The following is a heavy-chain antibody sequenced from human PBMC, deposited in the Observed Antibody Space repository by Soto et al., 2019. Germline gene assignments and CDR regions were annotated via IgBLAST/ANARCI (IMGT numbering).Heavy chain of an antibody. CDR2: ISGGGGGT. CDR3: AKGRKPDHDDGLCAFDS. D-gene: IGHD3-3*01. J-gene: IGHJ4*02. CDR1: GLTFRSYA. Sequence: GGSLRLSCVVSGLTFRSYAMSWVRQAPGKGLEWVSGISGGGGGTYYADSVKGRFTISRDPSTTTLFLDMYSLGAEDTAIYYCAKGRKPDHDDGLCAFDSWGRGVLVTVSS. V-gene: IGHV3-23*01.